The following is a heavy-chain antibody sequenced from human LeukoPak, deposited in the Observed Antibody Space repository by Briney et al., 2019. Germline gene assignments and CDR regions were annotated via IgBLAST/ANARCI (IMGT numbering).Heavy chain of an antibody. CDR3: AKIAVPRPGRYHIDV. CDR1: GFMLENYA. D-gene: IGHD2-21*01. CDR2: ISFNGGVV. J-gene: IGHJ6*03. V-gene: IGHV3-9*01. Sequence: GRSLRLSCAASGFMLENYALHWVRQAPGKGLEWVSGISFNGGVVGYMDSVKGRFTISRDNANKLLYLQMTSLKVEDTALYYCAKIAVPRPGRYHIDVWGKGTTVTVSS.